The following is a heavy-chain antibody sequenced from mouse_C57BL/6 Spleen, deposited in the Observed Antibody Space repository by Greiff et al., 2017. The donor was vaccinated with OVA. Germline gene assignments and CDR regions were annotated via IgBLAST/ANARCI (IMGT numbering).Heavy chain of an antibody. D-gene: IGHD1-1*01. CDR3: ARGGTTVVYFDV. CDR2: INPNNGGT. V-gene: IGHV1-26*01. CDR1: GYTFTDYY. J-gene: IGHJ1*03. Sequence: EVQLQQSGPELVKPGASVKISCKASGYTFTDYYMNWVKQSHGKSLEWIGDINPNNGGTSYNQKFKGKATLTVDKSSSTAYMELRSLTSEDSAVYYCARGGTTVVYFDVWGTGTTVTVSS.